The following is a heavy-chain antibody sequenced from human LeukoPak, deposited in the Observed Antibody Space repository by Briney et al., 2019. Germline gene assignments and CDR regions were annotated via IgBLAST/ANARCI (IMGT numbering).Heavy chain of an antibody. J-gene: IGHJ4*02. V-gene: IGHV4-59*12. D-gene: IGHD5-24*01. CDR1: GGSISSYY. Sequence: SETLSLTCTVSGGSISSYYWSWIRQPPGKGLEWIGYIYYSGSTNYNPSLKSRVTMSVDTSKNQFSLKLSSVTAADTAVYYCARDGYKGFDYWGQGTLVTVSS. CDR3: ARDGYKGFDY. CDR2: IYYSGST.